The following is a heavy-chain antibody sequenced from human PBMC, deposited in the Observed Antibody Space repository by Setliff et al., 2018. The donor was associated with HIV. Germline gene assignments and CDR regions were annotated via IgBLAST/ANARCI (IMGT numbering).Heavy chain of an antibody. CDR3: ARNPQPTGTPDYYYYYYMDV. J-gene: IGHJ6*03. V-gene: IGHV1-69*06. CDR1: GGTFSSYA. D-gene: IGHD1-1*01. CDR2: IIPIFGTA. Sequence: ASVKVSCKVSGGTFSSYAISWVRQAPGQGLEWMGRIIPIFGTANYAQKFQGRVTITADKSTSTAYMELSSLRSEDTAVYYCARNPQPTGTPDYYYYYYMDVWGKVPRSPS.